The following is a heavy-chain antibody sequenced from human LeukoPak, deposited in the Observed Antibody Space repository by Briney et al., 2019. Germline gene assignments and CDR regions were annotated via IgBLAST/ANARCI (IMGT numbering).Heavy chain of an antibody. CDR2: IIPLLGKP. J-gene: IGHJ4*02. D-gene: IGHD3-10*01. V-gene: IGHV1-69*05. CDR3: ARWTHGSGAGFFIH. Sequence: SVKVSCKASGGAFSNYAMNWVRQAPGQGLEWMGGIIPLLGKPSYAQKFQGRVTITTDESTTTAYMELSSLRSEDTAVYYCARWTHGSGAGFFIHWGQGTLVTVSS. CDR1: GGAFSNYA.